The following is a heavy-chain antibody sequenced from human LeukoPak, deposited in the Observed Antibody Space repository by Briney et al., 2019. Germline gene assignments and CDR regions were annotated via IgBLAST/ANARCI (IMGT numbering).Heavy chain of an antibody. Sequence: GGSLRLSCAASGFTFSSYSMNWVRQAPGKGLEWVSSISSSSSYIYYADSVKGRFTISRDNAKNSLYLQMNSLRAEDTAVYYCAGGLKRGTADFDYWGQGTLVTVSS. D-gene: IGHD2-2*01. V-gene: IGHV3-21*01. J-gene: IGHJ4*02. CDR2: ISSSSSYI. CDR1: GFTFSSYS. CDR3: AGGLKRGTADFDY.